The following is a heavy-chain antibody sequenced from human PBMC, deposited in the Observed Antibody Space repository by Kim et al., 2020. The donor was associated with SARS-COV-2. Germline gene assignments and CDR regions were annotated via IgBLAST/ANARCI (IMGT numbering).Heavy chain of an antibody. CDR3: AKMAVIVDFEFFYYY. CDR1: GFPFDTYD. V-gene: IGHV3-23*01. Sequence: GGSLRLSCVASGFPFDTYDMSWVRQAPGKGLEWLSFISGGAVNKFYPASVRGRFTISRDNSKNPLYLQMNSLRAEDTALYYCAKMAVIVDFEFFYYY. J-gene: IGHJ6*01. CDR2: ISGGAVNK. D-gene: IGHD3-16*02.